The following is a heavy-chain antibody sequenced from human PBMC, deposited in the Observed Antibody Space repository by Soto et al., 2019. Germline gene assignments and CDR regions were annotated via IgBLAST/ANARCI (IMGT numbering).Heavy chain of an antibody. CDR3: ARSRYCSGGSCYTGYYYYYYGMDV. J-gene: IGHJ6*02. CDR1: GYTFTSYY. CDR2: INPSGGST. V-gene: IGHV1-46*01. D-gene: IGHD2-15*01. Sequence: QVQLVQSGAEVKKPGASVKVSCKASGYTFTSYYMHWVRQAPGQGLEWMGIINPSGGSTSYAQKFQGRVTMTRDTSTSTVYMELSSLRSEDTAMYYCARSRYCSGGSCYTGYYYYYYGMDVWGLGTTVTVSS.